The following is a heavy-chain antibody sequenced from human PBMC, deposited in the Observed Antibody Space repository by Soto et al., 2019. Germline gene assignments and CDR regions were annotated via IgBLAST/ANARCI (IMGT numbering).Heavy chain of an antibody. V-gene: IGHV4-31*03. D-gene: IGHD3-22*01. CDR3: AGRGGWGGYSSGYFDY. Sequence: SETLSLTCTVSGGSISSGGYYWSWIRQHPGKGLEWIGYIYYSGSTYYNPSLKSRVTISVDTSKNQFSLKLSSVTAADTAVFYCAGRGGWGGYSSGYFDYWGQGTLVTVSS. CDR2: IYYSGST. J-gene: IGHJ4*02. CDR1: GGSISSGGYY.